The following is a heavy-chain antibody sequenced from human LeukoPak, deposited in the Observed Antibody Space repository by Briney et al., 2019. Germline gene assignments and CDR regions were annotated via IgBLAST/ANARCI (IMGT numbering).Heavy chain of an antibody. CDR3: ASYCSSTSCYDWFDP. V-gene: IGHV4-34*09. Sequence: SETLSLTCAVYGGSFSGYYWNWIRQPPGKGLEWIGEINHSGRTNYNPSLKSRVTISVDTSKNQFSLKLSSVTAADTAVYYCASYCSSTSCYDWFDPWGQGTLVTVSS. D-gene: IGHD2-2*01. CDR2: INHSGRT. J-gene: IGHJ5*02. CDR1: GGSFSGYY.